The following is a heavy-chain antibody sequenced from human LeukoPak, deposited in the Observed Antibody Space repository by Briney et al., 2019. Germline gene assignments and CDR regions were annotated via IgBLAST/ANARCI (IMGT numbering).Heavy chain of an antibody. CDR1: GGTFSSYA. Sequence: ASVKVSCKASGGTFSSYAISWVRQAPGQGLEWMGWISAYNGNTNYAQKLQGRVTMTTDTSTSTAYMELRSLRSDDTAVYYCARRDGYNDAFDIWGQGTMVTVSS. D-gene: IGHD5-24*01. V-gene: IGHV1-18*01. J-gene: IGHJ3*02. CDR2: ISAYNGNT. CDR3: ARRDGYNDAFDI.